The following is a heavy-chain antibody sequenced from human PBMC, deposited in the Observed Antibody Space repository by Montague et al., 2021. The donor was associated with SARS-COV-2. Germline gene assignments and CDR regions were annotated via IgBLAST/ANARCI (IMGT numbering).Heavy chain of an antibody. CDR3: ARGLHDPLDY. V-gene: IGHV4-34*01. D-gene: IGHD1-1*01. Sequence: SETLSLTCAVYGGSFSGYYWSWIRQPPGKGLEWIGEINHSGSTNYNPSLKSRVTISIDTSKNQFSLKLSSVTAADTAVYYCARGLHDPLDYWGQGTLVTVSS. CDR1: GGSFSGYY. CDR2: INHSGST. J-gene: IGHJ4*02.